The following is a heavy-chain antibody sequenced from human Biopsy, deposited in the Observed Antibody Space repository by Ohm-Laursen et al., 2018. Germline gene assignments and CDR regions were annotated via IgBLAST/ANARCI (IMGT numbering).Heavy chain of an antibody. V-gene: IGHV4-4*07. J-gene: IGHJ3*02. Sequence: PSETLSLTCTVSGDSIRNYYWSWIRQAAGKGLEWIGRIYPGGGTIYNPSLKSQVTMSVDTSKNHFSLNLNSVTAADTAVYYCAGIVLGPTNDAFDIWGQGTMVTVSS. D-gene: IGHD1-26*01. CDR2: IYPGGGT. CDR3: AGIVLGPTNDAFDI. CDR1: GDSIRNYY.